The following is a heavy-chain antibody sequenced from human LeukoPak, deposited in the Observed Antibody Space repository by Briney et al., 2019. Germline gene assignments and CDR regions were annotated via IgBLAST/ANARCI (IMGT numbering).Heavy chain of an antibody. CDR2: ISWNSGSI. V-gene: IGHV3-9*01. J-gene: IGHJ3*02. Sequence: GGSLRLSCAASGFTFGDYAMHWVRHAPGGGVEGVSGISWNSGSIGYADSVKGRFTISRDNAKNSLYLQMNSLRAEDTALYYCAKDVGSGSYYSPGGAFDIWGQGTMVTVSS. CDR1: GFTFGDYA. D-gene: IGHD3-10*01. CDR3: AKDVGSGSYYSPGGAFDI.